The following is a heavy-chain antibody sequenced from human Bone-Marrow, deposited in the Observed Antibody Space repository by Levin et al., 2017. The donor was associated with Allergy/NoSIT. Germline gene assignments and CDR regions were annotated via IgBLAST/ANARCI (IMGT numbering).Heavy chain of an antibody. CDR2: INPGDGSA. D-gene: IGHD3-16*01. CDR1: GYTFTTYY. CDR3: ARGPTTKITSGGVVLQDYYYYYMDV. J-gene: IGHJ6*03. Sequence: ASVKVSCKASGYTFTTYYVHWVRQAPGQGFEWMGVINPGDGSATYAQKFQGRVTMIRDTSTSTVYMEVSSLRSEDTAVYYCARGPTTKITSGGVVLQDYYYYYMDVWGKGTTVTVSS. V-gene: IGHV1-46*01.